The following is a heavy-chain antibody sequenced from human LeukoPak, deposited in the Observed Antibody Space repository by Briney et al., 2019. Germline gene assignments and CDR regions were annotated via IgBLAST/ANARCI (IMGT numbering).Heavy chain of an antibody. CDR2: VYHSGTT. Sequence: SQTLSLTCTVSGGSISSGGYYWSWIRQPPGKGLEWIGYVYHSGTTYYNPSLKSRVTISVDRSKNQFSLKLSSVTAADTAVYYCARPSGEGVVDYWGQGTLVTVSS. CDR1: GGSISSGGYY. V-gene: IGHV4-30-2*01. D-gene: IGHD3-10*01. CDR3: ARPSGEGVVDY. J-gene: IGHJ4*02.